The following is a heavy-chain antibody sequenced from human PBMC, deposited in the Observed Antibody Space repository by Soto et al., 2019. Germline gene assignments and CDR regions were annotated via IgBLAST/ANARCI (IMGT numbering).Heavy chain of an antibody. CDR1: GFTFSSYW. CDR3: ARGAAMAYYYYYGIDV. CDR2: IKQDGSEK. D-gene: IGHD5-18*01. V-gene: IGHV3-7*01. J-gene: IGHJ6*02. Sequence: GGSLRLSCAASGFTFSSYWMSWVRQAPGKGLEWVANIKQDGSEKYYVDSVKGRFTISRDNAKNSLYLQMNSLRAEDTAVYYCARGAAMAYYYYYGIDVWGQGTTVTVSS.